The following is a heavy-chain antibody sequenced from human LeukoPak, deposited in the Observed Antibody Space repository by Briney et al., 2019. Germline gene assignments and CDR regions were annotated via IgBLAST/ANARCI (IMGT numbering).Heavy chain of an antibody. CDR3: ARGRYCSSTSCDLFY. CDR2: IIPILGIA. CDR1: GGTFSSYA. D-gene: IGHD2-2*01. V-gene: IGHV1-69*04. J-gene: IGHJ4*02. Sequence: GASVKVSCKASGGTFSSYAISWVRQAPGQGLEWMGRIIPILGIANYAQKFQGRVTITADKSTSTAYMELSSLRSEDTAVYYCARGRYCSSTSCDLFYWGQGTLVTVS.